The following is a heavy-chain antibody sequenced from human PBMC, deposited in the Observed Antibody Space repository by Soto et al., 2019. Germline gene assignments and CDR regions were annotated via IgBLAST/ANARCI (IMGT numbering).Heavy chain of an antibody. V-gene: IGHV4-34*01. Sequence: SDTLSLTCAVYGGSFSGYYWSWIRQPPGKGLEWIGEINHSGSTNYNPSLKSRVTISVDTSKNQFSLKLSSVTAADTAVYYCARGGDYYDAEGFDYWGQGTLVTVSS. CDR3: ARGGDYYDAEGFDY. D-gene: IGHD3-22*01. J-gene: IGHJ4*02. CDR2: INHSGST. CDR1: GGSFSGYY.